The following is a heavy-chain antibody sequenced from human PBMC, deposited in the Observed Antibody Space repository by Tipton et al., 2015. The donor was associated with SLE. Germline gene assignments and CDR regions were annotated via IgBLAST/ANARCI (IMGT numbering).Heavy chain of an antibody. CDR3: ARGRASVGATSDFFDY. Sequence: TLSPTCTVSGGSINSGVHYWTWIRQTPERGLEYIGNIFYAGITNYNPSLKSRVSLSIDTSKNQFSLNLRSVTAADTAVYYCARGRASVGATSDFFDYWGQGSLVSVSS. CDR2: IFYAGIT. J-gene: IGHJ4*02. CDR1: GGSINSGVHY. D-gene: IGHD1-26*01. V-gene: IGHV4-61*08.